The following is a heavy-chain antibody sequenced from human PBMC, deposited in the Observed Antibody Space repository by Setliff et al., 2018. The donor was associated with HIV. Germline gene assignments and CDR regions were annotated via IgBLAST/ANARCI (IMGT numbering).Heavy chain of an antibody. V-gene: IGHV4-39*01. J-gene: IGHJ5*02. CDR3: ARRKAGWGELFGNWFDP. D-gene: IGHD3-10*01. CDR2: IYYSGST. Sequence: KPSETLSLTCSVSGDSISSSSYYWGWIRQPPGKGLEWIGSIYYSGSTYYNPSLKSRLTISVDTSKNQFSLKLSSVTAADTAVYYCARRKAGWGELFGNWFDPWGQGTLVTVSS. CDR1: GDSISSSSYY.